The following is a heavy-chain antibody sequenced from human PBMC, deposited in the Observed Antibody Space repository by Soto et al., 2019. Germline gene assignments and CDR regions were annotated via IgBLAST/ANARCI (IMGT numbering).Heavy chain of an antibody. CDR3: AKGKAYDFWSGHERMDV. CDR1: GFTFSSYG. CDR2: ISYDGSNK. Sequence: QVQLVESGGGVVQPGRSLRLSCAASGFTFSSYGMHWVRQAPGKGLEWVAVISYDGSNKYYADSLKGRFTISRDNSKNTLYLQMNSLRAEDTAVYYCAKGKAYDFWSGHERMDVWGQGTTVTVSS. V-gene: IGHV3-30*18. J-gene: IGHJ6*02. D-gene: IGHD3-3*01.